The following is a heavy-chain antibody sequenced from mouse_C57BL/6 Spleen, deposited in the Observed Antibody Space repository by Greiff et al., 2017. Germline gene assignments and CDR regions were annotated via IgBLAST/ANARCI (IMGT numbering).Heavy chain of an antibody. D-gene: IGHD4-1*01. CDR1: GFTFSDYG. V-gene: IGHV5-17*01. Sequence: EVMLVESGGGLVKPGGSLKLSCAASGFTFSDYGMHWVRQAPEKGLEWVAYISSGSSTIYYADTVKGRFTISRDNAKNTLFLQMTSLRSEDTAMYYCASNWPYAMDYGSQGTSVTVSS. CDR3: ASNWPYAMDY. J-gene: IGHJ4*01. CDR2: ISSGSSTI.